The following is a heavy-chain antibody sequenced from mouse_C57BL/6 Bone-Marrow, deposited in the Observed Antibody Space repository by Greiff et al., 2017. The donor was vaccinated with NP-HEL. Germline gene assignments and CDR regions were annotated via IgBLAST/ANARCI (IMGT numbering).Heavy chain of an antibody. CDR3: AREGGLRRRTYAMDY. CDR1: GFTFSDYY. D-gene: IGHD2-4*01. CDR2: INYDGSST. V-gene: IGHV5-16*01. J-gene: IGHJ4*01. Sequence: EVQLVESEGGLVQPGSSMKLSCTASGFTFSDYYMAWVRPVPEKGLEWVANINYDGSSTSYLDSLTSRFIISRDNAKNILYRQMRSRKSEDTATYYCAREGGLRRRTYAMDYWGQGTSVTVSS.